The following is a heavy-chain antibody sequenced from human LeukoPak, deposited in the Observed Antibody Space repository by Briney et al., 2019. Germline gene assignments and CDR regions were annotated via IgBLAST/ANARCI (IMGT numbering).Heavy chain of an antibody. CDR2: MDPKKGNT. J-gene: IGHJ5*02. V-gene: IGHV1-8*01. Sequence: VSVKVSCKASGYTFTNYDINWVRQAPGQALEWMGWMDPKKGNTGYAQKFRGRVTLTRNSSINTAYMELSSLTSEDTAVYYCARGGSLTGYQAWFDPWGQGTLVAVSS. D-gene: IGHD3-9*01. CDR3: ARGGSLTGYQAWFDP. CDR1: GYTFTNYD.